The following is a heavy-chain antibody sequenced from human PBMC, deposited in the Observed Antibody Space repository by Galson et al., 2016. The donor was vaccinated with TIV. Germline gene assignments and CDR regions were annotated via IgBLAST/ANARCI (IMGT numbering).Heavy chain of an antibody. J-gene: IGHJ4*02. CDR1: GFTFSSYG. D-gene: IGHD3-3*01. CDR3: ARDYDFWSGHSWGY. V-gene: IGHV3-21*06. CDR2: ISRGSNFI. Sequence: SLRLSCAASGFTFSSYGMSWVRQTPGKGLEWVSSISRGSNFIFYADSVKGRFAISRDDAENSLLLDMNSLRADDTAVYYCARDYDFWSGHSWGYWGQGTLDTVSS.